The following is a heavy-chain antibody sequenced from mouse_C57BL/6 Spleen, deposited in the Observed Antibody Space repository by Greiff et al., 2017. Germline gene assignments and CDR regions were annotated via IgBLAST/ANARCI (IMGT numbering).Heavy chain of an antibody. J-gene: IGHJ1*03. V-gene: IGHV5-17*01. CDR2: ISSGSSTI. Sequence: EVQLVESGGGLVKPGGSLNLSCAASGFTFSDYGMHWVRQAPEKGLEWVAYISSGSSTIYYAATVKGRYPISRANAKNTLFLKMTSRRSEDTAMYYCAKDYYGSSYGDGWFDVWGTGTMVTVSA. D-gene: IGHD1-1*01. CDR1: GFTFSDYG. CDR3: AKDYYGSSYGDGWFDV.